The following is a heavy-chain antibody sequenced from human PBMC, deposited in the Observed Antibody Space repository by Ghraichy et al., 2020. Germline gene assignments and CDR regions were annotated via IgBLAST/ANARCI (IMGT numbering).Heavy chain of an antibody. CDR1: GFTFTTYY. J-gene: IGHJ4*02. CDR2: IKQDGTEK. Sequence: GESINISCAASGFTFTTYYMNWVRQAPGKGLEWVANIKQDGTEKYYVDSVKGRFTIARDNTKNSVYLQMNSLRAEDTALYFCARAPYYDSSGDYWGRGTLVTVSS. V-gene: IGHV3-7*01. CDR3: ARAPYYDSSGDY. D-gene: IGHD3-22*01.